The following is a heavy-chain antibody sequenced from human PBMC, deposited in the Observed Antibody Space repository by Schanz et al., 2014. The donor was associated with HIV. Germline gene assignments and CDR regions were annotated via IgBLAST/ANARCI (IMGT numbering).Heavy chain of an antibody. J-gene: IGHJ6*02. CDR2: ISYDGVNK. CDR1: GFTFSDYS. V-gene: IGHV3-30*04. CDR3: AKDRNQYDSRYIGKGNYYYYYGMDV. Sequence: QVQLGQSGGGVVQPGRSLRLSCAASGFTFSDYSMHWVRQAPGKGLEWVAVISYDGVNKHFADSVKGRFTISRDNSKNTVYLQAKSLRPEDTAVYYCAKDRNQYDSRYIGKGNYYYYYGMDVWGQGTTVTVSS. D-gene: IGHD3-22*01.